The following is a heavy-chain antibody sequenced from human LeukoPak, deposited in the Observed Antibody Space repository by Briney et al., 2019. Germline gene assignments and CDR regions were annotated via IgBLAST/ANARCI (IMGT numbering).Heavy chain of an antibody. V-gene: IGHV4-34*01. J-gene: IGHJ3*02. D-gene: IGHD5-24*01. Sequence: SETLSLTCAVYGGSFSGYYWSWIRQPPGKGLVCIGEINHSGSTNYNPSLKSRVTISVDTSKNQFSLKLSSVTAADTAVYYCAREEMATISDAFDIWGQGTMVTVSS. CDR3: AREEMATISDAFDI. CDR1: GGSFSGYY. CDR2: INHSGST.